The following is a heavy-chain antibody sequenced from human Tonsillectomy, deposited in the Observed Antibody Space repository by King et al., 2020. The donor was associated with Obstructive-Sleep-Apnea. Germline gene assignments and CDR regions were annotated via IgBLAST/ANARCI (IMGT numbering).Heavy chain of an antibody. Sequence: VQLQQWGAGLLKPSETLSLTCAVYGGSFSGYYWSWIRQPPGKGLEWIGEINHSGSTNYNPSLKSRVTISVDTSKNQFSLKLSSVTAADTAVYYCASIAAAGYNWFDPWGQGTLVTVSS. CDR3: ASIAAAGYNWFDP. CDR2: INHSGST. D-gene: IGHD6-13*01. V-gene: IGHV4-34*01. J-gene: IGHJ5*02. CDR1: GGSFSGYY.